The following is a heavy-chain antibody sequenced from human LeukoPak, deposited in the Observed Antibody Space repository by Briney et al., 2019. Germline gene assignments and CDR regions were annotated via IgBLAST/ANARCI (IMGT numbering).Heavy chain of an antibody. Sequence: SETLSLTCTVSGGSISSYYWSWIRQPPGEGLEWIGYIYTSGSTNYNPSLKSRVTISVDTSKNQFSLKLSSVTAADTAVYYCARRGITGTFDYWGQGTLVTVSS. CDR3: ARRGITGTFDY. CDR1: GGSISSYY. J-gene: IGHJ4*02. CDR2: IYTSGST. D-gene: IGHD1-20*01. V-gene: IGHV4-4*09.